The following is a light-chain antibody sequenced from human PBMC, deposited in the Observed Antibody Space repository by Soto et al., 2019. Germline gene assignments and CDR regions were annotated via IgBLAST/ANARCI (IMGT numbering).Light chain of an antibody. J-gene: IGKJ1*01. CDR1: QSIYTH. CDR2: AAS. V-gene: IGKV1-39*01. CDR3: QQSYSTPRT. Sequence: DIQMTHSPSSLSASVVDSVTXSXRASQSIYTHLHWYQQKPGKAPNLLIYAASSLQSGVPSRFSGSGSGTDFTLTISSLQPEDFATYYCQQSYSTPRTFGQGTKVDIK.